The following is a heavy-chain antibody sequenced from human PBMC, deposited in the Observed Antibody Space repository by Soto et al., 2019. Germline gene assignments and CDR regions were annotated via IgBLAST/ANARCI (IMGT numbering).Heavy chain of an antibody. D-gene: IGHD3-16*01. V-gene: IGHV4-59*01. CDR3: AAGLDHNKVGY. J-gene: IGHJ4*02. CDR1: GGSISPSY. Sequence: QVRLQESGPGLVEPSETLSLTCTVSGGSISPSYWNWVRQPPGKRLEWIGCIYYTGNTYYNPSLKRRVTISRDTSKNQFSLEVTSVTAADTATYYCAAGLDHNKVGYWGQGTLVTVSS. CDR2: IYYTGNT.